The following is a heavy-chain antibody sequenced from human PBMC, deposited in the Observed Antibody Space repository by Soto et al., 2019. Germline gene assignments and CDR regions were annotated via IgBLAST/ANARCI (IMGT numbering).Heavy chain of an antibody. CDR1: GFTFSIYW. Sequence: EVQLVESGGGLVQPGGSLRLSCAASGFTFSIYWMHWVRQAPGKGLVWVSRINSAGTTTTYADSMKGRFTISRDNAKNTLYLPMNSLRAEDTAVYYCARGDTAMVIDYWGQGTQVTVSS. D-gene: IGHD5-18*01. J-gene: IGHJ4*02. CDR3: ARGDTAMVIDY. CDR2: INSAGTTT. V-gene: IGHV3-74*01.